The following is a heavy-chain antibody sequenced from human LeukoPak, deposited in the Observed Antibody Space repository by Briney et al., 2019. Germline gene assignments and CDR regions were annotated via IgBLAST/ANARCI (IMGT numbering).Heavy chain of an antibody. CDR3: ARDDCSSISCYHNWFDP. Sequence: GGSLRLSCAASVFTISNYAMTWVRQAPGKGLEWVANIKQDGSEKYYVDSVKGRFTISRDNAKNSLYLQMNSLRAEDTAVYYCARDDCSSISCYHNWFDPWGQGTLVTVSS. J-gene: IGHJ5*02. D-gene: IGHD2-2*01. CDR2: IKQDGSEK. CDR1: VFTISNYA. V-gene: IGHV3-7*01.